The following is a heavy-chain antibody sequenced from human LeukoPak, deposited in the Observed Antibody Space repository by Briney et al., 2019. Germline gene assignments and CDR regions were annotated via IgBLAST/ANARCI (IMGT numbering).Heavy chain of an antibody. V-gene: IGHV3-23*01. CDR2: ISGSGSST. CDR3: AKDQQRYCSGGSCLNSFDY. J-gene: IGHJ4*02. Sequence: AGGSLRLSCAASGFTFSSYAMSWVRQAPGKGLEWVSAISGSGSSTYYADSVKGRFTISRDNSKNTLYLQMNSLRAEDTAVYYCAKDQQRYCSGGSCLNSFDYWGQGTLVTVSS. CDR1: GFTFSSYA. D-gene: IGHD2-15*01.